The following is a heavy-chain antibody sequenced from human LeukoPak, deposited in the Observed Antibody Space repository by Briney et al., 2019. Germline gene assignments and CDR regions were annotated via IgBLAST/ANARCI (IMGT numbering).Heavy chain of an antibody. D-gene: IGHD4-17*01. CDR2: IKSKTDGGTT. V-gene: IGHV3-15*01. J-gene: IGHJ4*02. Sequence: PGGSLRLSCAASGFTFSNAWMSWVRQAPGKGLEWIGRIKSKTDGGTTDYAAPVKGRFTISRDDSKNTLYLQMNSLKTEDTAVYYYTTERDYGDYVYWGQGTLVTVSS. CDR1: GFTFSNAW. CDR3: TTERDYGDYVY.